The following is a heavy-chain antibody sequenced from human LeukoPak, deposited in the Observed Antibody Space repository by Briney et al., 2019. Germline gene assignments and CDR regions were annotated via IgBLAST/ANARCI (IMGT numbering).Heavy chain of an antibody. CDR1: GGSFSGYY. CDR3: ARGLGKVGATTFDY. CDR2: INHSGST. V-gene: IGHV4-34*01. D-gene: IGHD1-26*01. J-gene: IGHJ4*02. Sequence: SETLSLTCAVYGGSFSGYYWSWIRQPPGKGLEWIGEINHSGSTNYNPSLKSRVTISVDTSKNQFSLKLSSVTAADTAVYYCARGLGKVGATTFDYWGQGTLVTVSS.